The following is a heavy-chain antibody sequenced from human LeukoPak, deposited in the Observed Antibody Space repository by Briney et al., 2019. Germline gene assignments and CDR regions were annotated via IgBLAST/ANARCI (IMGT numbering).Heavy chain of an antibody. D-gene: IGHD3-9*01. CDR3: ASRLGYFDRVEGAFDI. CDR2: INHSGST. CDR1: GGSFSGYY. V-gene: IGHV4-34*01. Sequence: SETLSLTCAVYGGSFSGYYWSWIRQPPGKGLEWIGEINHSGSTNYNPSLKSRVTISVDTSKNQFSLKLSSVTAADTAVYYCASRLGYFDRVEGAFDIWGQGTMVTVSS. J-gene: IGHJ3*02.